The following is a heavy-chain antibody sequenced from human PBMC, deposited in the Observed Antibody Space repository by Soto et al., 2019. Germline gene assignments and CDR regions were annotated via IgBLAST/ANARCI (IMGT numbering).Heavy chain of an antibody. CDR3: ARVRGTTVPHNWFDP. CDR2: IYYSGST. Sequence: PSETLSLTCTVSGGSISSGDYYWSWVRQNPGKGLEWIGYIYYSGSTYYNPSLKSRVTISVDTSKNQFSLKLSSVTAADTAVYYCARVRGTTVPHNWFDPWGQGTLVTVSS. D-gene: IGHD4-17*01. CDR1: GGSISSGDYY. V-gene: IGHV4-31*03. J-gene: IGHJ5*02.